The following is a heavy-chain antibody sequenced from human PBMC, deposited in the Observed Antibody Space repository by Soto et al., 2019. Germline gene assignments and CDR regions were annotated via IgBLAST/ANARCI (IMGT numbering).Heavy chain of an antibody. V-gene: IGHV1-8*01. J-gene: IGHJ4*02. CDR3: ARISLPPIPALDH. CDR2: MNPDSGNT. D-gene: IGHD6-6*01. Sequence: QVQLVQSGAEVKKPGASVKFSCKASGYTFTSYDINWVRQATGQGLEWMGWMNPDSGNTGYAQKIQGRVTMTRNTSISTAYMELSSLRSEYTAVYYCARISLPPIPALDHWGQGTLVTVSS. CDR1: GYTFTSYD.